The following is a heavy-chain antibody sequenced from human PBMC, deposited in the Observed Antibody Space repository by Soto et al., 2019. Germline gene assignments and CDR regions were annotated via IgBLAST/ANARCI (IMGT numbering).Heavy chain of an antibody. Sequence: RASVKVSCKAAGYTFTSYDINWVRQATGQGLEWMGWINPNSGNTGYAQKFQGRVTMTRNTSISTAYMELSSLRSEDTDVYYCARGGSGSYYVLKGAFDIWGQGXIVTV. J-gene: IGHJ3*02. V-gene: IGHV1-8*01. CDR3: ARGGSGSYYVLKGAFDI. CDR2: INPNSGNT. D-gene: IGHD1-26*01. CDR1: GYTFTSYD.